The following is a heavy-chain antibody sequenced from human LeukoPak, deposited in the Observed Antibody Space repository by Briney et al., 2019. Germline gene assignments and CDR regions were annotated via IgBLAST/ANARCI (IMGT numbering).Heavy chain of an antibody. D-gene: IGHD4-17*01. CDR3: ARDSQDYAYYYGMDV. V-gene: IGHV3-7*03. CDR2: IKQDGSEK. CDR1: GFTVSDSY. J-gene: IGHJ6*02. Sequence: QPGGSLRLSCAASGFTVSDSYMSWVRQAPGEGLEWVANIKQDGSEKYYVDSVKGRFTISRDNAKNSLYLQMNSLRAEDTAVYYCARDSQDYAYYYGMDVWGQGTTVTVSS.